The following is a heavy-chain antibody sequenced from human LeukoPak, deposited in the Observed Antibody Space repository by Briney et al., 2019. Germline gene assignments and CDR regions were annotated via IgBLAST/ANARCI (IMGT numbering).Heavy chain of an antibody. D-gene: IGHD3-22*01. CDR2: IYYSGST. Sequence: SETLSLTCTVSGGSISSSSYYWGWIRQPPGKGLEWIGSIYYSGSTYYNPSLKSRVTISVDTSKNQLSLKLSSVTAADTAVYYCARHLYDYDSSGYYRNWFDPWGQGTLVTVSS. CDR3: ARHLYDYDSSGYYRNWFDP. J-gene: IGHJ5*02. CDR1: GGSISSSSYY. V-gene: IGHV4-39*01.